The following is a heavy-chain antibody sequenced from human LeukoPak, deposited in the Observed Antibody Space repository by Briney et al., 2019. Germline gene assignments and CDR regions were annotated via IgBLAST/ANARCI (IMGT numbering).Heavy chain of an antibody. J-gene: IGHJ3*02. V-gene: IGHV3-21*01. CDR1: GFTFSSYS. D-gene: IGHD5-18*01. CDR3: ARPRYSYGPDAFDI. Sequence: GGSLRLSCAASGFTFSSYSMNWVRQAPGKGLEWVSSISSSSSYIYYADSVKGRFTISRDNAKNSLYLQMNSLRAEDTAVYYCARPRYSYGPDAFDIWGQGTMVTVSS. CDR2: ISSSSSYI.